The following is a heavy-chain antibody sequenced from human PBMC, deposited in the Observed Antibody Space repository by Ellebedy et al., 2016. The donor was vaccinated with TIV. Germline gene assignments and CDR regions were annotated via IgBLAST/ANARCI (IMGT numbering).Heavy chain of an antibody. CDR1: GGSISSYY. D-gene: IGHD5-12*01. CDR3: ARGQGRRKATDY. J-gene: IGHJ4*02. Sequence: GSLRLSXTVSGGSISSYYWSWIRQFPGKGLEWIGYISYSGATNYNPSLRGRVTISLDTSKNQFSLKLRSVTAADTAVYYCARGQGRRKATDYWGQGTLVTVSS. CDR2: ISYSGAT. V-gene: IGHV4-59*12.